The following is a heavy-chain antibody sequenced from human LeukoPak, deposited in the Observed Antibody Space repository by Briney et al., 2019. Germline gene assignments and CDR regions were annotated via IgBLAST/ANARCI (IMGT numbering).Heavy chain of an antibody. CDR3: ARERTMVRGVIPPGYFDL. CDR1: GGSISSYY. D-gene: IGHD3-10*01. CDR2: IYYSGST. Sequence: SETLSLTCTVSGGSISSYYWSWIRQPPGKGLEWIGYIYYSGSTKYNPSLKSRVTISVDTSKNQFSLKLSSVTAADTAVYYCARERTMVRGVIPPGYFDLWGRGTLVTVSS. V-gene: IGHV4-59*01. J-gene: IGHJ2*01.